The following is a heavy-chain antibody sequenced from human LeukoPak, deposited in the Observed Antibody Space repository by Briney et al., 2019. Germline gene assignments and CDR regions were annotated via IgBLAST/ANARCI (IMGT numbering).Heavy chain of an antibody. D-gene: IGHD6-13*01. V-gene: IGHV4-59*08. Sequence: SETLSLTCTVSGGSMSSYYWNWIRQPPGKRLEWIGYIYYSGTTNYNPSLKSRVSMSVDTSKNQFSLKLSSVTAADTAVYYCATVSSTGYSSSWYPSGFDYWGQGTLVTVSS. CDR1: GGSMSSYY. CDR2: IYYSGTT. CDR3: ATVSSTGYSSSWYPSGFDY. J-gene: IGHJ4*02.